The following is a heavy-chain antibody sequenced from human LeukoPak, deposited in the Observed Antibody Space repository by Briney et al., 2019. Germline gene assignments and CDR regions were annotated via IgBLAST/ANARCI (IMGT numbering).Heavy chain of an antibody. CDR2: MNPSGDTT. Sequence: GASVKVSCKTSGYNFTNYYMHWVRQAPGHGLEWMGIMNPSGDTTTYAEKFQGRVTMTRDTSTSTVYMELSSLRSEDTAGYYCAKGGALRYFEWFCAHWGQGTLVTVSS. V-gene: IGHV1-46*01. CDR1: GYNFTNYY. CDR3: AKGGALRYFEWFCAH. D-gene: IGHD3-9*01. J-gene: IGHJ4*02.